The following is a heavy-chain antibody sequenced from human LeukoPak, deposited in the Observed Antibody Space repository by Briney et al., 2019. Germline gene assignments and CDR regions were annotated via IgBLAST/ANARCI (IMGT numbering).Heavy chain of an antibody. CDR1: GFTFSTYW. CDR2: INNDGSLR. D-gene: IGHD5-24*01. J-gene: IGHJ4*02. CDR3: ARDKDGPGASIDY. V-gene: IGHV3-74*01. Sequence: GGSLGLSCAASGFTFSTYWMLWVRQTPGKGLVWVSRINNDGSLRTYADSVKGRFTISRDNAKNTLYLQMSSLTAEDTALYYCARDKDGPGASIDYWGQGTLVTVSS.